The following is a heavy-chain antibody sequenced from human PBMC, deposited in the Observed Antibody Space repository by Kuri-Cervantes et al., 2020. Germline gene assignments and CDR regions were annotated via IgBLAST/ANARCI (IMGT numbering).Heavy chain of an antibody. D-gene: IGHD4-17*01. V-gene: IGHV3-53*01. Sequence: GESLKISCAASGFTVSSNYMSWVRQAPGKGLEWVSSITTSGDRTHYLDSVMGRFTISRDNSMNTLYLQMNSLRSDDTAVYYCAKCLPVTTYHFGYFDLWGRGTLVTVSS. CDR2: TTSGDRT. CDR1: GFTVSSNY. J-gene: IGHJ2*01. CDR3: AKCLPVTTYHFGYFDL.